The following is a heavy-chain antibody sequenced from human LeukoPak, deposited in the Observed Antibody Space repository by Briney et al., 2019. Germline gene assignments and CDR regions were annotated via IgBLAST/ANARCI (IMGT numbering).Heavy chain of an antibody. D-gene: IGHD5-18*01. CDR2: IYHSGST. CDR3: ASPTAGNY. V-gene: IGHV4-59*01. Sequence: SETLSLTCSVSGGSISSYYWSWIRQPPGKGLEWIGYIYHSGSTNCNPSLKSRVTISVDTSKNQFSLKPSSVTAADTAVYCCASPTAGNYWGQGILVTVSS. J-gene: IGHJ4*02. CDR1: GGSISSYY.